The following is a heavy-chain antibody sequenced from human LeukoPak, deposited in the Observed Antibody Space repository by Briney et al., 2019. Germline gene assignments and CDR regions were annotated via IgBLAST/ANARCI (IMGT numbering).Heavy chain of an antibody. D-gene: IGHD6-13*01. CDR3: ARHVGSSSWQNFDY. V-gene: IGHV4-59*08. CDR1: GGSISSYY. CDR2: IYYSGST. J-gene: IGHJ4*02. Sequence: SETLSLTCTVSGGSISSYYWSWIRRPPGKGLEWIGYIYYSGSTNYNPSLKSRVTISVDTSKNQFSLKLSSVTAAGTAVYYCARHVGSSSWQNFDYWGQGTLVTVSS.